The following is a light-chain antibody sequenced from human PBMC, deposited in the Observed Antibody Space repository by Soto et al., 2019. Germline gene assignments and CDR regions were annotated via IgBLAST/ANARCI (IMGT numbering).Light chain of an antibody. Sequence: QLVLTQPPSVSGAPGQRVTIPCTGSSSNIGAGFDVHWYSQLPGTAPKLLIYDNTNRPSGVPARFSASKSGTSASLAITGLQIADEADYYCQSYDSSLGGYVFGTGTKLTVL. CDR1: SSNIGAGFD. CDR3: QSYDSSLGGYV. CDR2: DNT. J-gene: IGLJ1*01. V-gene: IGLV1-40*01.